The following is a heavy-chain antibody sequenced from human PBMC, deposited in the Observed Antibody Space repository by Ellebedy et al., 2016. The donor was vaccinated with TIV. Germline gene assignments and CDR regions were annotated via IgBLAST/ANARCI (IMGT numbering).Heavy chain of an antibody. V-gene: IGHV3-7*01. CDR2: IRQEGDEI. CDR3: ARRASYGDYAVQVNPWFDP. Sequence: GGSLRLSCAASGFNFRSYWMTWVRQAPGKGLEWVAKIRQEGDEIYYVESVKGRLTISRDNAKNSLFPQMNSLRVEDTAVYYCARRASYGDYAVQVNPWFDPWGQGTLVTVSS. D-gene: IGHD4-17*01. CDR1: GFNFRSYW. J-gene: IGHJ5*02.